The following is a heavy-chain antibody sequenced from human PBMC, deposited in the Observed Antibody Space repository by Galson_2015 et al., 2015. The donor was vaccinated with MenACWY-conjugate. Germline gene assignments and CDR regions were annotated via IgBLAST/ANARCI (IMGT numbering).Heavy chain of an antibody. CDR3: ARVGTWIHQYFYYMDV. V-gene: IGHV3-48*03. CDR1: GFTFTGYE. Sequence: SLRLSCAASGFTFTGYEFNWVRQAPGTGLEWLSYIGKSGSPIYYADSVKGRFTISRDNIKKSLFLEMNSLRAGDTGVYYCARVGTWIHQYFYYMDVWGKATTVTVSS. J-gene: IGHJ6*03. D-gene: IGHD5-18*01. CDR2: IGKSGSPI.